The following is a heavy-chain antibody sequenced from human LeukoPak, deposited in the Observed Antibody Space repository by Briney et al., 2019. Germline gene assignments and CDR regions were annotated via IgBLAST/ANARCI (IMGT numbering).Heavy chain of an antibody. CDR3: ARDSTLWFGKGYFDY. CDR2: ISYDGSNK. J-gene: IGHJ4*02. D-gene: IGHD3-10*01. V-gene: IGHV3-30*04. Sequence: PGRSLRLSCAASGFTFSSYAMHWVRQAPGKGLEWVAVISYDGSNKYYADSVKGRFTISRDNSKNTLYLQMNSLRAEDTAVYYCARDSTLWFGKGYFDYWGQGTLVTVSS. CDR1: GFTFSSYA.